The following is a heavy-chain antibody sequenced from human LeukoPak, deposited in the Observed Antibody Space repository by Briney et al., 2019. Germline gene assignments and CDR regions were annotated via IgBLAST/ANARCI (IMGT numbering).Heavy chain of an antibody. CDR1: GFTVSNNY. V-gene: IGHV3-11*01. CDR2: ISSSGSTI. Sequence: GGSLRLSCAASGFTVSNNYMSWIRQAPGKGLEWVSYISSSGSTIYYADSVKGRFTISRDNAKNSLYLQMNSLRAEDTAVYYCARDLRTYCTNGVCYPSFGWFDPWGQGTLVTVSS. D-gene: IGHD2-8*01. J-gene: IGHJ5*02. CDR3: ARDLRTYCTNGVCYPSFGWFDP.